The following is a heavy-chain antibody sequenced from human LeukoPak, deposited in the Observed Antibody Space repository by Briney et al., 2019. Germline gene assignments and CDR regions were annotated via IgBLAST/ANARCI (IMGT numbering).Heavy chain of an antibody. CDR2: IYASGST. V-gene: IGHV4-61*02. CDR1: GGSISSGSYY. Sequence: SETLSLTCTVSGGSISSGSYYWSWIRQPAGKGLEWIGRIYASGSTNYNPSLKSRVTISVDTSKNQFSLKLTSVTAADTAVYYCARRRRATAIAPLDYWGQGTLVTVSS. CDR3: ARRRRATAIAPLDY. J-gene: IGHJ4*02. D-gene: IGHD2-21*02.